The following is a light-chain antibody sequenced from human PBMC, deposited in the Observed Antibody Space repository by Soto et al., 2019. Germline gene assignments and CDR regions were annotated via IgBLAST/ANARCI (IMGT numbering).Light chain of an antibody. CDR2: KAS. Sequence: DIQMTQSPSTLSASVGDRVTITCRASQTIGSGLAWYPQTPGKAPKVLIYKASTLKSGVPSRVSGSGAGPECTRPISSLQPDDVETDYCQQYNRYTMGFGQGTKVDIK. J-gene: IGKJ1*01. V-gene: IGKV1-5*03. CDR3: QQYNRYTMG. CDR1: QTIGSG.